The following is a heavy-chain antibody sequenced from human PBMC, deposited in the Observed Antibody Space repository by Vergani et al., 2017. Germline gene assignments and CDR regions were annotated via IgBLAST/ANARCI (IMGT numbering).Heavy chain of an antibody. V-gene: IGHV1-46*03. Sequence: QVQVVLSGAEVKKSGASVKVSCKTSGYTFSNYYMHWVRQAPGQGLEWMGIINPSGGHTNYAQKFQGRVTMTRDTATSTVYMELSSLRSEDTAIYYCAREDYGILTGYRYWGQGTLVTVSA. CDR3: AREDYGILTGYRY. CDR2: INPSGGHT. D-gene: IGHD3-9*01. CDR1: GYTFSNYY. J-gene: IGHJ4*02.